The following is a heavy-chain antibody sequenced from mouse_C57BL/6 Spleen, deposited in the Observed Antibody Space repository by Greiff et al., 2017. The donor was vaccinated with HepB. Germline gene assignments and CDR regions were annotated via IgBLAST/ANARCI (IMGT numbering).Heavy chain of an antibody. V-gene: IGHV1-55*01. D-gene: IGHD3-3*01. CDR2: IYPGSGST. J-gene: IGHJ4*01. CDR1: GYTFTSYW. Sequence: QVQLQQPGAELVKPGASVKMSCKASGYTFTSYWITWVKQRPGQGLEWIGDIYPGSGSTNYNEKFKSKATLTVDTSSSPAYMQLSSLTSEASAGEYGARDEGDAMDDGGKGTTGT. CDR3: ARDEGDAMDD.